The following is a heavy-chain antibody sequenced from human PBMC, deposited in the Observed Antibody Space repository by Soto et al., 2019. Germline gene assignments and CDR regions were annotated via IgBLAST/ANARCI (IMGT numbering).Heavy chain of an antibody. CDR3: ARLGDYYYDSSGYYPENDLFVY. V-gene: IGHV1-69*13. CDR2: IIPIFGTA. D-gene: IGHD3-22*01. CDR1: GGTFSSYA. J-gene: IGHJ4*02. Sequence: SVKFSCKASGGTFSSYAISWVRQAPGQGLEWMGGIIPIFGTANYAQKFQGRVTITADESTSTAYMELSSLRSEDTAVDYCARLGDYYYDSSGYYPENDLFVYWGQGPLVTVFS.